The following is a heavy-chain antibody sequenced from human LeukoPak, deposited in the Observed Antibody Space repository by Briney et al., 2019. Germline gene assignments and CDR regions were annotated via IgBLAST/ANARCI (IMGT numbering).Heavy chain of an antibody. CDR3: AREGVYDGYAYFGY. J-gene: IGHJ4*02. CDR1: GGSFSGYY. V-gene: IGHV4-34*01. Sequence: SETLSLTCAVYGGSFSGYYWSWIRQPPGKGLEWIGEINHSGSTNYNPSLKSRVTISVDTSKNQFSLKLSSVTASDTAVYYCAREGVYDGYAYFGYWGQGTLVTVSS. CDR2: INHSGST. D-gene: IGHD3-16*01.